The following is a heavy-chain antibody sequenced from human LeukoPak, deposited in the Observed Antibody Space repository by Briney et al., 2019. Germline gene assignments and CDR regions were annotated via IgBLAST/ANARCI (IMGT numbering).Heavy chain of an antibody. J-gene: IGHJ6*03. V-gene: IGHV4-59*01. CDR2: IYYSGST. D-gene: IGHD5-18*01. Sequence: SETLSLTCTVSGGSISSYYWSWIRQPPGKGLEWIGYIYYSGSTNYNPSLKSRVTISVDTSKNQFSLKLSSVTAADTAVYYCARVTHTAMVRGYYYYMDVWGKRTTVTVSS. CDR1: GGSISSYY. CDR3: ARVTHTAMVRGYYYYMDV.